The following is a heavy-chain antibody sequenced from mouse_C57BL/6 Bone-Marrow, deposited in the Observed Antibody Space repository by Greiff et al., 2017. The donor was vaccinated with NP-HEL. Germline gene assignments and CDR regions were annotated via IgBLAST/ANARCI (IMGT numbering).Heavy chain of an antibody. J-gene: IGHJ2*01. V-gene: IGHV3-6*01. Sequence: ESGPGLVKPSQSLSLTCSVTGYSITSGYYWNWIRQFPGNKLEWMGYISYDGSNNYNPSLKNRNSITRDTSKNQFFLKLNSVTTEDTATYYCARGSTTFDYWGQGTTLTVSS. CDR3: ARGSTTFDY. CDR2: ISYDGSN. D-gene: IGHD1-1*01. CDR1: GYSITSGYY.